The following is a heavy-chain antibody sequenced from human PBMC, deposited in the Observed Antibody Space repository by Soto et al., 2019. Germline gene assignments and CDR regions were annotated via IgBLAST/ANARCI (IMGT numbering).Heavy chain of an antibody. CDR2: VTGGRAST. D-gene: IGHD3-22*01. CDR3: AKDSQAPGPYYGVQIDY. Sequence: GSLRLSCAASGFTFSSYAMTWVRQAPGKGLEWVSAVTGGRASTYYADSVKGRFTIARDNSKNTLFLYMNSLSAEDTAVYFCAKDSQAPGPYYGVQIDYWGQGALVTVSS. CDR1: GFTFSSYA. J-gene: IGHJ4*02. V-gene: IGHV3-23*01.